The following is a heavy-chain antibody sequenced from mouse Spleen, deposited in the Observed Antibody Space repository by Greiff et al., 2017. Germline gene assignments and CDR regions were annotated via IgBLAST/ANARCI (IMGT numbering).Heavy chain of an antibody. D-gene: IGHD2-3*01. CDR2: IDPSDSYT. J-gene: IGHJ4*01. Sequence: VQLQQPGAELVRPGTSVKLSCKASGYTFTSYWMHWVKQRPGQGLEWIGVIDPSDSYTNYNQKFKGKATLTVDTSSSTAYMQLSSLTSEDSAVYYCARKDGYYGYAMDYWGQGTSVTVSS. V-gene: IGHV1-59*01. CDR1: GYTFTSYW. CDR3: ARKDGYYGYAMDY.